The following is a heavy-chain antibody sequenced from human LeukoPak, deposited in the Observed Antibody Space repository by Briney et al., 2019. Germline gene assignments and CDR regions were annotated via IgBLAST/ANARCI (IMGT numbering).Heavy chain of an antibody. CDR1: GGSISSGSYY. CDR2: IYYSGST. V-gene: IGHV4-39*07. CDR3: ARVSIAAAGTPSDYFDY. D-gene: IGHD6-13*01. J-gene: IGHJ4*02. Sequence: SSETLSLTCTVSGGSISSGSYYWGWIRQPPGKGLEWIGSIYYSGSTYYNPSLKSRVTISVDTSKNQFSLKLSSVTAADTAVYYCARVSIAAAGTPSDYFDYWGQGTLVTVSS.